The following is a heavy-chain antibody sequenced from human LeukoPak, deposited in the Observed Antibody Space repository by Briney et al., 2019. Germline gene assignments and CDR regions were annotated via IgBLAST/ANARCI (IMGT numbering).Heavy chain of an antibody. V-gene: IGHV3-53*01. D-gene: IGHD6-19*01. CDR2: IYSGGNA. Sequence: PGGSLRLSCAASGFTISSNYMNWVRQAPGKGLEWVSVIYSGGNAYYADSVKGRFIISRDNSKNTLYLQMNSLRAEDTAVYYCARDQSASGWRFLDYWGQGTLVTVSS. J-gene: IGHJ4*02. CDR3: ARDQSASGWRFLDY. CDR1: GFTISSNY.